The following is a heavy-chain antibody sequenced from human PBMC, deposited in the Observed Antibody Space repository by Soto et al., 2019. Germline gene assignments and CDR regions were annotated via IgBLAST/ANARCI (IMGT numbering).Heavy chain of an antibody. CDR3: ARAPSNTSGDRVWFDT. CDR1: GYTFPTHA. V-gene: IGHV1-18*04. Sequence: ASVKLSFKTSGYTFPTHAIIWLRQAPRQGLEWMGWISTYNGDVSSAEKFGERVTMTRDTSTSTAYMDLRSLRSDDTAVYYCARAPSNTSGDRVWFDTWGQGTLVTVSS. D-gene: IGHD6-19*01. J-gene: IGHJ5*02. CDR2: ISTYNGDV.